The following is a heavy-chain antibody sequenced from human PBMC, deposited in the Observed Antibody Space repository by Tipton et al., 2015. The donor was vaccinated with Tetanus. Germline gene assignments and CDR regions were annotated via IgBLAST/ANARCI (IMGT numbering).Heavy chain of an antibody. D-gene: IGHD2-15*01. J-gene: IGHJ4*02. V-gene: IGHV3-33*08. CDR1: GFTFSNAW. CDR3: AREADCSGGSCFSGDFDN. Sequence: SLRLSCSASGFTFSNAWMNWVRLAPGKGLEWVAVSWYDGTDQYYADSVKGRFTISRDNSKNTLYLQMNSLRAEDTALYYCAREADCSGGSCFSGDFDNWGQGTQVTVSS. CDR2: SWYDGTDQ.